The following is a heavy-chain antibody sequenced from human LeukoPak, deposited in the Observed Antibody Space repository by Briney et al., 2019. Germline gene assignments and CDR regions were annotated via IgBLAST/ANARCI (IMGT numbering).Heavy chain of an antibody. CDR1: GYTFTGYY. CDR3: ARGEYSSSSILWTLDY. CDR2: INPNSGGT. J-gene: IGHJ4*02. D-gene: IGHD6-6*01. Sequence: ASVKLSCKASGYTFTGYYIHWVRQAPGQGLEWMGWINPNSGGTNYAQRFQGRVTMTRDTSISTAYMELSRLRSDDTAVYYCARGEYSSSSILWTLDYWGQGTLVTVSS. V-gene: IGHV1-2*02.